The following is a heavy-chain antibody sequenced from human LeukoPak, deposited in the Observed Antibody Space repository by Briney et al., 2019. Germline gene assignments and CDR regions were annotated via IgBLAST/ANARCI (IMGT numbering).Heavy chain of an antibody. CDR2: ITGSSSII. CDR1: GFTFSSDS. D-gene: IGHD6-13*01. V-gene: IGHV3-48*01. CDR3: ARVGPMGAAAGTGYFQH. J-gene: IGHJ1*01. Sequence: GGSLRLSCAASGFTFSSDSMNWVRQAPGKGLEWVSYITGSSSIIYYADSVKGRFTISRDNAKNSLYLQMNSLRAEDTAVYYCARVGPMGAAAGTGYFQHWGQGTLVTVSS.